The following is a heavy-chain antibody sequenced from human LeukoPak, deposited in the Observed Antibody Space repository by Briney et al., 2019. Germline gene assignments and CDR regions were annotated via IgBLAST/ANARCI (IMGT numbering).Heavy chain of an antibody. CDR1: GYTFTGQY. D-gene: IGHD3-22*01. CDR2: INPNSGGT. J-gene: IGHJ6*03. V-gene: IGHV1-2*02. Sequence: ASVKVSCKAPGYTFTGQYIHWVRQAPGQGLEWMGWINPNSGGTKYAQKFLGRVTMTRDTSISTAYMELSRLRSDDTAMYYCARDSSGSFDYYYYYMDVWGKGTTVTVSS. CDR3: ARDSSGSFDYYYYYMDV.